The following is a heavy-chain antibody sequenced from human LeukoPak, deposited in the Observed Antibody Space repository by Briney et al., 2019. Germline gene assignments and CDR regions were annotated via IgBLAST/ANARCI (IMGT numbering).Heavy chain of an antibody. CDR1: GFTFSSYT. D-gene: IGHD6-19*01. V-gene: IGHV3-21*01. CDR3: ARAFEQWLPFDY. Sequence: GGSLRLSCAASGFTFSSYTMNWVRQAPGKGLEWVSSISTSSTYIYYADSVKDRFTISRDNAKNSLYLQMNSLRAEDTAVYYCARAFEQWLPFDYWGQGTLVTVSS. J-gene: IGHJ4*02. CDR2: ISTSSTYI.